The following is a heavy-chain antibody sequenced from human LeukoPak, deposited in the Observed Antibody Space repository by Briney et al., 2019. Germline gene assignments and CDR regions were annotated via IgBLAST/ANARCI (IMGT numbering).Heavy chain of an antibody. J-gene: IGHJ4*02. Sequence: GGSLRLSCQASGFTFHDHGMSWVRQVPGKGLEWVSALNWNGDNTGYADSVKGRFTISRDNAKKSLYLQMNSLTAEDTAYYYCAREERPYFDCWGQGTLVTVSS. CDR2: LNWNGDNT. CDR3: AREERPYFDC. V-gene: IGHV3-20*04. D-gene: IGHD1-26*01. CDR1: GFTFHDHG.